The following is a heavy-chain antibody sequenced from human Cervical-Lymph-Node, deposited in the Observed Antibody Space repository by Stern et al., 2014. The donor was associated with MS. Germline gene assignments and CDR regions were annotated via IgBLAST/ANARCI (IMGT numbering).Heavy chain of an antibody. CDR1: GYSFTIYY. J-gene: IGHJ4*02. CDR2: IYLYDSDT. CDR3: ARHVQGFDY. V-gene: IGHV5-51*01. Sequence: VQLVESGAGVKKPGESLKISCKLSGYSFTIYYIAWVRQMPGKGLEWMGVIYLYDSDTTYSPSFQGQVTISADKSITTAYLQWSSLRASDTAMYYCARHVQGFDYWGQGTLVTVSS.